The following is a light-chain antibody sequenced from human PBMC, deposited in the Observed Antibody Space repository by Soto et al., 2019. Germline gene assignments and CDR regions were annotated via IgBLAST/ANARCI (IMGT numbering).Light chain of an antibody. V-gene: IGKV3-15*01. J-gene: IGKJ1*01. CDR3: QQYNNWLRT. Sequence: EMVLVDALAIKTVSPGERATLSCRASQSVSSNLAWYQQKPGQAPRLLIYGVTTRATGIPARFSGSGSGTEFTLTISSLQSEDFAVYYCQQYNNWLRTFGQGTKVDIK. CDR2: GVT. CDR1: QSVSSN.